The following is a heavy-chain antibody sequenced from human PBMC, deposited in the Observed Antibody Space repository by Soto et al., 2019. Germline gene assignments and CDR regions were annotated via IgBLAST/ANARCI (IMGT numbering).Heavy chain of an antibody. V-gene: IGHV4-34*01. D-gene: IGHD2-15*01. Sequence: SETLSLTCAVYGGSFSGYYWSWIRQPPGKGLEWIGEINHSGSTNYNPSLKSRVTISVDTSKNQFSLKLSSVTAADTAVYYCARHEGYCSGGSCYPSFDYWGQGTLVTVSS. CDR3: ARHEGYCSGGSCYPSFDY. CDR2: INHSGST. J-gene: IGHJ4*02. CDR1: GGSFSGYY.